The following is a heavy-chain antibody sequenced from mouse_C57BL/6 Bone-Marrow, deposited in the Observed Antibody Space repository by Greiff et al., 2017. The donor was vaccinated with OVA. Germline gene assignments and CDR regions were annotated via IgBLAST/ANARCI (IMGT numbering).Heavy chain of an antibody. CDR1: GYTFTSYG. D-gene: IGHD1-1*01. CDR3: ASSLPHYFGSSPFAY. V-gene: IGHV1-81*01. J-gene: IGHJ3*01. CDR2: IYPRSGNT. Sequence: VKLVESGAELARPGASVKLSCKASGYTFTSYGISWVKQRTGQGLEWIGEIYPRSGNTYYNEKFKGKAPLTADKSSSTTYMKLRSLTSEDSAVYFFASSLPHYFGSSPFAYWGQGTRVTVSA.